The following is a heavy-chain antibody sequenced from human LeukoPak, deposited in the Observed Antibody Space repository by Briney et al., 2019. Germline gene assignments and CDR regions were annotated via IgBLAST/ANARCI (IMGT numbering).Heavy chain of an antibody. Sequence: GGSLRLSCAASGFTFDDYAMHWVRQAPGKGLEWVSGITWNSGSRDYADSVKGRFTIARDNARNSLDLQMNSLRAEDTAFYYCAKDTDSSSWNYFDYWGQGTLVTVSS. CDR1: GFTFDDYA. J-gene: IGHJ4*02. CDR2: ITWNSGSR. D-gene: IGHD6-13*01. V-gene: IGHV3-9*01. CDR3: AKDTDSSSWNYFDY.